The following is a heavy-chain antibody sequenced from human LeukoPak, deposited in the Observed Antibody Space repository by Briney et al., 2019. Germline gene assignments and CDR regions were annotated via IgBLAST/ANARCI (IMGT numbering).Heavy chain of an antibody. V-gene: IGHV1-8*01. D-gene: IGHD2-8*01. CDR2: MNPNSGNT. CDR3: ARGPGNNTGRSAGMLKGWFDP. Sequence: GASLKVSCKASGYTFTSYDINCVRQATGQRLEWMGWMNPNSGNTDYAKKLQGRVTMTRNTSMSTAYMELSSLRSEDSAVYYCARGPGNNTGRSAGMLKGWFDPWGQGTLVTVSS. J-gene: IGHJ5*02. CDR1: GYTFTSYD.